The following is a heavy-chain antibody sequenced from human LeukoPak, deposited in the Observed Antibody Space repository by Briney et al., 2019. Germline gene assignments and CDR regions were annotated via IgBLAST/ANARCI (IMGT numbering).Heavy chain of an antibody. Sequence: GGSLRLSCAASGFTFSSYAMSWVRQAPGKGLEWVSAISGSGGSTYYADSVKGRFTISRDNSKNTLYLQMNSLRAEDTAVYYCANTARMAPRYYYYYMDVWGKGTTVTVSS. V-gene: IGHV3-23*01. J-gene: IGHJ6*03. CDR3: ANTARMAPRYYYYYMDV. CDR2: ISGSGGST. CDR1: GFTFSSYA. D-gene: IGHD5-18*01.